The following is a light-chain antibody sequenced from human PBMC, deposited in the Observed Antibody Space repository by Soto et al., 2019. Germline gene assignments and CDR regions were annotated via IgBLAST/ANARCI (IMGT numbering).Light chain of an antibody. CDR1: RSVNSN. Sequence: ETVMTQSPPTLSVSPGESATLSCRASRSVNSNLAWYQQKVGQAPRVLIYGASTRATGIPARFSGSGSGTEFILTISSLQSEDFALYYCLHYNTWPWTFGQGTKVESK. CDR2: GAS. V-gene: IGKV3-15*01. CDR3: LHYNTWPWT. J-gene: IGKJ1*01.